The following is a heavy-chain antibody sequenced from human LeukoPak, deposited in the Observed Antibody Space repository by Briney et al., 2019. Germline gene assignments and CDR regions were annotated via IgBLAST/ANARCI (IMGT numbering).Heavy chain of an antibody. CDR2: IDPSDSYT. D-gene: IGHD1-1*01. J-gene: IGHJ4*02. V-gene: IGHV5-10-1*01. CDR1: GYSFTSYW. Sequence: PGESLKISCKGSGYSFTSYWISWVRQMPGKGLEWMGRIDPSDSYTNYSPSFQGHVTISADKSISTAYLQRSSLKASDTAMYYCARRTTGTTFSDYWGQGTLVTVSS. CDR3: ARRTTGTTFSDY.